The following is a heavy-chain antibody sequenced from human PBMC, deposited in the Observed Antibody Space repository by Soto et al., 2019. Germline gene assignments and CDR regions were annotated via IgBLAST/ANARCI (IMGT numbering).Heavy chain of an antibody. Sequence: GGSLRLSCAASGFTFSRYAMSWGRQAPGKGLEWVSAISGSGGSTYYADSVKGRFTISRDNSKNTLYLQMNSLRAEDTAVYYCAKDPDIVATIFDYWGQGTLVTVSS. V-gene: IGHV3-23*01. CDR2: ISGSGGST. J-gene: IGHJ4*02. D-gene: IGHD5-12*01. CDR1: GFTFSRYA. CDR3: AKDPDIVATIFDY.